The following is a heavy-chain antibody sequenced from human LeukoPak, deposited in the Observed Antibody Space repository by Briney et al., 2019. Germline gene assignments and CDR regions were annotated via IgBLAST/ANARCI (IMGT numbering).Heavy chain of an antibody. D-gene: IGHD6-6*01. CDR2: IYTSGST. V-gene: IGHV4-4*07. CDR3: ARRTPSIAARRGSNWLDP. J-gene: IGHJ5*02. CDR1: GGSISSYY. Sequence: SETLSLTCTVSGGSISSYYWSWIRQPAGKGLEWIGRIYTSGSTNYNPSLKSRVTMSVDTSKDQFSLKLSSVTAADTAVYYCARRTPSIAARRGSNWLDPWGQGTLVTVSS.